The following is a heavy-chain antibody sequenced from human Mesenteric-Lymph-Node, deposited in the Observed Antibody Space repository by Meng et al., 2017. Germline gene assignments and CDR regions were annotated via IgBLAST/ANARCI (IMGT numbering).Heavy chain of an antibody. J-gene: IGHJ6*02. V-gene: IGHV3-66*02. CDR3: VREAITMLRGLIIDNYYGMDV. CDR1: GFTVGTNS. CDR2: MYSGGKT. Sequence: GGSLRLSCAASGFTVGTNSMNWVRQAPEKGLEWVSFMYSGGKTYYADSVQGRFTISRDISKNTLYLQMNNLRVEDTAVYYCVREAITMLRGLIIDNYYGMDVWGQGTTVTVSS. D-gene: IGHD3-10*01.